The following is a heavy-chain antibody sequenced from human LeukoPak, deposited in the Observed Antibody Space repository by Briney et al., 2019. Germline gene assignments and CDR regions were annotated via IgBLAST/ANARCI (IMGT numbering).Heavy chain of an antibody. J-gene: IGHJ6*02. V-gene: IGHV1-46*01. CDR1: GYTLTELS. Sequence: ASVKVSCKVSGYTLTELSMHWVRQAPGQGLEWMGIINPSGGSTSYAQKFQGRVTMTRDTSTSTVYMELSSLRSEDTAVYYCAIPIYYGDYVGYYYYYGMDVWGQGTTVTVSS. CDR3: AIPIYYGDYVGYYYYYGMDV. CDR2: INPSGGST. D-gene: IGHD4-17*01.